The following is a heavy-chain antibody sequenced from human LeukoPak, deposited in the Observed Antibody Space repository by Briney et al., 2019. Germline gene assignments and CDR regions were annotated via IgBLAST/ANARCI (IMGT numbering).Heavy chain of an antibody. V-gene: IGHV3-30-3*01. J-gene: IGHJ4*02. CDR1: GFTFSSYT. Sequence: GGSLRLSCAASGFTFSSYTMHWVRQAPGKGLEWVAVISFDGIIQYYADSVKGRITISRDNSKNTLYLQMNSLRAEDTAVYYCARDSYYGSGSRGFDYWGQGTLVTVSS. D-gene: IGHD3-10*01. CDR3: ARDSYYGSGSRGFDY. CDR2: ISFDGIIQ.